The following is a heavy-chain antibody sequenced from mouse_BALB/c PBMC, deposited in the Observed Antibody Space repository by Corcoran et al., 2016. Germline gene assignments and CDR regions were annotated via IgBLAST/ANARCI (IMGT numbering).Heavy chain of an antibody. Sequence: QVTLKESGPGILQPSQTLSLTCSFSGFSLSTSGMGVGWIRQPSGKGLEGLAHSWWDYDKRYNPALKSRLTIAKDHSSNQVFLKIDSVDTADTATYYCARLQLMDYLDCWGQGTTLTASS. J-gene: IGHJ2*01. D-gene: IGHD2-3*01. CDR3: ARLQLMDYLDC. V-gene: IGHV8-8*01. CDR2: SWWDYDK. CDR1: GFSLSTSGMG.